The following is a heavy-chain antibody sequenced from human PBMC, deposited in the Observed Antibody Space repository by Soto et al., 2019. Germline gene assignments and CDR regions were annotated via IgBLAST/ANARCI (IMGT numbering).Heavy chain of an antibody. CDR2: INHSGST. J-gene: IGHJ4*02. CDR3: ARRRRPPSWSHF. CDR1: GGSFSGYY. Sequence: PSESLSLTGAVYGGSFSGYYWSWIRQPPGKGLEWIGEINHSGSTNYNPSLKSRVTISVDTSKNQFSLKLSSVTAADTAVYYCARRRRPPSWSHFSGQGTLVTVSS. V-gene: IGHV4-34*01. D-gene: IGHD6-13*01.